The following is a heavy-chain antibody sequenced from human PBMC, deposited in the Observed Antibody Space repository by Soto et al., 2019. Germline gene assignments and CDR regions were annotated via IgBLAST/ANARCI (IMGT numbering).Heavy chain of an antibody. Sequence: QVQLQESGPRLVKPLQTLSLTCTVSGDSINSGDYYWSWIRQPPGRGLEWVGYSFYSGITDYNPSLKSRMTISMDTSKNLFSLRLNSVPAADTAVYFCARWSGVGVAGMDVWGQGTTVSVSS. V-gene: IGHV4-30-4*01. CDR2: SFYSGIT. CDR1: GDSINSGDYY. J-gene: IGHJ6*02. D-gene: IGHD3-10*01. CDR3: ARWSGVGVAGMDV.